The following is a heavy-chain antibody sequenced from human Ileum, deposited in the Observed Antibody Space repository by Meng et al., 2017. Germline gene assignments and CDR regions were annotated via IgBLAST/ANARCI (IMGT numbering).Heavy chain of an antibody. CDR2: AST. CDR3: ARDHWGSLDY. J-gene: IGHJ4*02. D-gene: IGHD7-27*01. CDR1: GASVTTSHYQ. Sequence: QVQLQESGPGLVRPSETLSLICTVSGASVTTSHYQWGWIRQPPGKGLEWIGYASTNYNPSIKSRLTISLDTSKNQVSLKLTSVTAADTAVYYCARDHWGSLDYWGQGILVTVSS. V-gene: IGHV4-61*01.